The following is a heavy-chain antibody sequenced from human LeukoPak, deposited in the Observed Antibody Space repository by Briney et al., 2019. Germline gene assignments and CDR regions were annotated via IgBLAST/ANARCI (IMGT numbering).Heavy chain of an antibody. J-gene: IGHJ4*02. CDR2: IIPIFGTA. CDR1: GGTFSSYA. Sequence: SVKVSCKASGGTFSSYAISWVRQAPGQGLEWMGGIIPIFGTANYAQKFQGRVTITADESTSTAYMELSSLRSEDTAVYYCARTSGSYYVFDYWGQGTLVTVSS. V-gene: IGHV1-69*13. CDR3: ARTSGSYYVFDY. D-gene: IGHD1-26*01.